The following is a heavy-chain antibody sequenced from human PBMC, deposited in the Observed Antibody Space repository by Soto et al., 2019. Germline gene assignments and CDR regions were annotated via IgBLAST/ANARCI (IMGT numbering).Heavy chain of an antibody. CDR3: VRWVGHFDF. CDR2: VYYTGST. J-gene: IGHJ4*02. D-gene: IGHD1-26*01. Sequence: SVTLPLTCSVSGGSIGGFHWSWIRQPPGKGLEWIGYVYYTGSTNYNPSFKSRVTISVDTSKNQFSLKLTSVTAADTAVYYCVRWVGHFDFWGQGTLVTVSS. V-gene: IGHV4-59*03. CDR1: GGSIGGFH.